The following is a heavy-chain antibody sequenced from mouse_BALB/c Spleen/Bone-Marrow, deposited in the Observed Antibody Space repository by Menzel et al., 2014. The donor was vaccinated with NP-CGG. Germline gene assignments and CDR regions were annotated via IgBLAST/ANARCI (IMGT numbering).Heavy chain of an antibody. V-gene: IGHV1-4*01. Sequence: QVQLQQSGAELARPGASVKMSCKASGYTFTTYTIHWVKQGPGQGLEWIGYINPSSGYANYNQNFKDKATLTADKSSSTAYMQLSSLTSEDSAVYYCTRITTVVRCFDVWGTGTTVTVSS. CDR2: INPSSGYA. CDR3: TRITTVVRCFDV. CDR1: GYTFTTYT. D-gene: IGHD1-1*01. J-gene: IGHJ1*03.